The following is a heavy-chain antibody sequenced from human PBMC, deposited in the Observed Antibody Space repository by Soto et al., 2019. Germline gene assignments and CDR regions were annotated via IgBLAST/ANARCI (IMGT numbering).Heavy chain of an antibody. V-gene: IGHV4-30-4*01. CDR2: IYYSGST. J-gene: IGHJ4*02. Sequence: QVQLQESGPGLVKPSQTLSLTCTVSRGSISSGDYYWSWIRQPPGKGLEWIGYIYYSGSTYYNPSLKSRVTISVDTSKKQFSLKLSSVTAADTAVYYCAIVPFYAPSGSYYIDYWGQGTLVTVSS. D-gene: IGHD1-26*01. CDR3: AIVPFYAPSGSYYIDY. CDR1: RGSISSGDYY.